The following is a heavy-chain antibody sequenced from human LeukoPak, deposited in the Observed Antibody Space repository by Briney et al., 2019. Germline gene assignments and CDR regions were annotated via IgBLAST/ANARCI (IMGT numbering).Heavy chain of an antibody. D-gene: IGHD2-15*01. CDR2: VYYSGIT. CDR3: SRRDCSHSDCFDWSFDL. J-gene: IGHJ2*01. CDR1: GGSIISGGSY. Sequence: SETLSLTCTLSGGSIISGGSYWGWIRQSPGKGLEWIGSVYYSGITYYNPSLKSRVTISVNTSKNQFSLTLRSVTAADTAVYFCSRRDCSHSDCFDWSFDLWGCGTLLTVSP. V-gene: IGHV4-39*07.